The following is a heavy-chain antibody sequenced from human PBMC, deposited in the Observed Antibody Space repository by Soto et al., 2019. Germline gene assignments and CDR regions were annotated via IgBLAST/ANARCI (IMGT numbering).Heavy chain of an antibody. CDR3: ARERASNYGGNVCDYWAFDY. Sequence: QVQLVQSGAEVKKPGSSVKVSCKASGGTFSSYAISWVRQAPGQGLEWMGGIIPIFGTANYAQKFQGRVTITADEATSTAYMELSSLRSEDTAVYYCARERASNYGGNVCDYWAFDYWGQGTLVTVSS. D-gene: IGHD4-17*01. J-gene: IGHJ4*02. CDR1: GGTFSSYA. V-gene: IGHV1-69*12. CDR2: IIPIFGTA.